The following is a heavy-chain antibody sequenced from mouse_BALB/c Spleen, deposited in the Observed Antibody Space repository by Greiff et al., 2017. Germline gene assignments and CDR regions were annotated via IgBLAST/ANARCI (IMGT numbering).Heavy chain of an antibody. CDR2: IYPGNVNT. J-gene: IGHJ2*01. Sequence: VQLQQSGPELVKPGASVRISCKASGYTFTSYYIHWVKQRPGQGLEWIGWIYPGNVNTKYNEKFKGKATLTADKSSSTAYMQHSSLTSEDSAVYFCARFARCYGSSDYWGQGTTLTVSS. CDR1: GYTFTSYY. D-gene: IGHD1-1*01. V-gene: IGHV1S56*01. CDR3: ARFARCYGSSDY.